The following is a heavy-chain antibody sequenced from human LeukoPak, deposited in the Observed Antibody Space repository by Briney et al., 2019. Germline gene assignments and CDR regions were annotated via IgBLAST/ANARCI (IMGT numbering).Heavy chain of an antibody. Sequence: PSETLSLTCTVSGGSISSYYWSWIRQPPGKGLEWIGYIYYSGSTNYNPSLKSRVTISVDTSKNQFSLKLSSVTAADTAVYYCAKDRWPDCTNGVCSPFGYWGQGTLVTVSS. CDR3: AKDRWPDCTNGVCSPFGY. V-gene: IGHV4-59*12. CDR2: IYYSGST. D-gene: IGHD2-8*01. CDR1: GGSISSYY. J-gene: IGHJ4*02.